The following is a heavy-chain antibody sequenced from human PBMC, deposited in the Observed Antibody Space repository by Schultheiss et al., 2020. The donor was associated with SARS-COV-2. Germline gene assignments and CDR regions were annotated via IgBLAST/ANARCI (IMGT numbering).Heavy chain of an antibody. D-gene: IGHD2-2*01. CDR3: AKDYCSSTSCYAGAGAFDI. V-gene: IGHV3-13*01. Sequence: GGSLRLSCGASGFSFSTYDVQWVRQAIGKGLEWVSVIGATGSIYYHASVKGRFTISRDNAKSSLYLQMNSLRVDDTAVYYCAKDYCSSTSCYAGAGAFDIWGQGTMVTVSS. J-gene: IGHJ3*02. CDR1: GFSFSTYD. CDR2: IGATGSI.